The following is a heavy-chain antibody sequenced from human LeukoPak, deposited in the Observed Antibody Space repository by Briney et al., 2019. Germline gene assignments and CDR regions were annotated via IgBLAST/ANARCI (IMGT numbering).Heavy chain of an antibody. Sequence: GGSLRLSCAASGFTFSSYSMNWVRQAPGRGLEWVSSISSGSSYIYYADSVTGRITISRDNAKNSLYLQMNSLSAEDTAVYYCACTSGYDFSSYYYYYMDVWGKGTTVTVSS. V-gene: IGHV3-21*01. CDR2: ISSGSSYI. CDR3: ACTSGYDFSSYYYYYMDV. J-gene: IGHJ6*03. D-gene: IGHD5-12*01. CDR1: GFTFSSYS.